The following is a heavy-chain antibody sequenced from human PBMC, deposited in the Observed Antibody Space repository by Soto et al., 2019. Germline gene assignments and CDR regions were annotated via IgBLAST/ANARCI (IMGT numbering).Heavy chain of an antibody. CDR2: IYPGDSDT. J-gene: IGHJ6*02. V-gene: IGHV5-51*01. CDR1: GYSFTSYW. Sequence: PGESLKISCKGSGYSFTSYWIGWVRQMPGKGLAWMGIIYPGDSDTRYSPSFQGQVTISADKSISTAYLQWSSLKASDTAMYYCACSYRDYYYYCGMDVWGQGTTVTVSS. CDR3: ACSYRDYYYYCGMDV.